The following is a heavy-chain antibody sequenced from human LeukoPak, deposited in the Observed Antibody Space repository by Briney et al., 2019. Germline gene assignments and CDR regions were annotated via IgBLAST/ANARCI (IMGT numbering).Heavy chain of an antibody. V-gene: IGHV3-48*02. J-gene: IGHJ4*02. CDR1: GFTFSSFS. CDR3: ARLTYGY. Sequence: GGSLRLSCAASGFTFSSFSMNWVRQAPGKGLEWISYIGNSGSDISYADSAKGRFTISRANAKNSLYLQMNSLRDEDTAVYYCARLTYGYWGQGTLVSVSS. CDR2: IGNSGSDI. D-gene: IGHD4-17*01.